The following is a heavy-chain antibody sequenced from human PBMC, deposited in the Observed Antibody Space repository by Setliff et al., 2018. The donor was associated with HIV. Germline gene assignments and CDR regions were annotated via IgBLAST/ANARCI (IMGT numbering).Heavy chain of an antibody. D-gene: IGHD2-21*01. CDR2: IYYSGST. CDR3: ARGAYPRAFYFDS. J-gene: IGHJ4*02. Sequence: SETLSLTCTVSGGSVSSGGYYWSWIRQHPGRGLEWIGHIYYSGSTYDNPSLKSRFSISIDTSKNRFSLEVASVTAADTAVYYCARGAYPRAFYFDSWGQGMLVTVSS. V-gene: IGHV4-31*03. CDR1: GGSVSSGGYY.